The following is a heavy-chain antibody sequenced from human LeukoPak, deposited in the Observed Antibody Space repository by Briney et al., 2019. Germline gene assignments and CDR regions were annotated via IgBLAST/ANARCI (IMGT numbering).Heavy chain of an antibody. Sequence: SVKVSCKASGGTFSSYAISWVRQAPGQGLEWMGGIIPIFGTANYAQKFQGRVTITADEPTSTAYMELSSLRSEDTAVYYCASGTRDFWSGYSPTFIDYWGQGTLVTVSS. J-gene: IGHJ4*02. V-gene: IGHV1-69*13. D-gene: IGHD3-3*01. CDR2: IIPIFGTA. CDR1: GGTFSSYA. CDR3: ASGTRDFWSGYSPTFIDY.